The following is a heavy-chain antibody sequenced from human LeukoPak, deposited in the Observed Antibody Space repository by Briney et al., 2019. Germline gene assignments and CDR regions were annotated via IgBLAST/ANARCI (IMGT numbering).Heavy chain of an antibody. CDR1: GASISIYY. CDR3: ARDRGYGYDYWYFDL. CDR2: MYTSGSG. V-gene: IGHV4-4*07. Sequence: SETLSLTCTVSGASISIYYWSWIRQPAGKGLEWIGRMYTSGSGNYSPSLKSRVTMSVDTSKNQFSLKLSSVTAADTAVYYCARDRGYGYDYWYFDLWGRGTLVTVSS. D-gene: IGHD5-18*01. J-gene: IGHJ2*01.